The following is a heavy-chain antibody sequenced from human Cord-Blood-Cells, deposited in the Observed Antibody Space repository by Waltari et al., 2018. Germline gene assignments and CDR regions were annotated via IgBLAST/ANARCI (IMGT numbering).Heavy chain of an antibody. D-gene: IGHD3-10*01. CDR2: ISGSGGST. Sequence: EVQLLESGGGLVQPGGFLRLSGAASGFTFCSHSLSWVRQAPGKGVEWVSAISGSGGSTYYADSVKGRFTISRDNSKNTLYLQMNSLRAEDTAVYYCAKFMVRGVKGFDYWGQGTLVTVSS. CDR1: GFTFCSHS. J-gene: IGHJ4*02. CDR3: AKFMVRGVKGFDY. V-gene: IGHV3-23*01.